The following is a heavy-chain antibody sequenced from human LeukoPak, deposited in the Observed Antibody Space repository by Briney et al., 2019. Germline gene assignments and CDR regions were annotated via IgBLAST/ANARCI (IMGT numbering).Heavy chain of an antibody. D-gene: IGHD6-6*01. Sequence: GGSLRLSCAASGFTVSNNYMSWVRQAPGKGLEWVSVIYAGDSTYYADSVKGRFTISRDNSKNTLYLQMNSLRAEDTAVYYCARETYSSSPGVGFDYWGQGTLVTVSS. J-gene: IGHJ4*02. CDR2: IYAGDST. V-gene: IGHV3-53*05. CDR3: ARETYSSSPGVGFDY. CDR1: GFTVSNNY.